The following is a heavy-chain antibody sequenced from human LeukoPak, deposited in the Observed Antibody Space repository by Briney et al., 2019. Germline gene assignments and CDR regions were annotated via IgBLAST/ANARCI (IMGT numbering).Heavy chain of an antibody. Sequence: GGSLRLSCAASGFTVSSNYMSWVRQAPGKGLEWVSVIYSGGSTYYADSVKGRFTISRDNSKNTLYLQMNSLRAEDTAVYYCATDGSGYYSFDYWGQGTLVTVSS. CDR2: IYSGGST. CDR1: GFTVSSNY. CDR3: ATDGSGYYSFDY. J-gene: IGHJ4*02. V-gene: IGHV3-53*01. D-gene: IGHD3-22*01.